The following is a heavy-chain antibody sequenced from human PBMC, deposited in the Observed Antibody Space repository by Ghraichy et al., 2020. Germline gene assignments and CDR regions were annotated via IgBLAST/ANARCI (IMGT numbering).Heavy chain of an antibody. J-gene: IGHJ5*02. CDR3: AKTPFRWIQLWLPWFDP. CDR2: ISWDGGST. CDR1: GFTFDDYT. D-gene: IGHD5-18*01. V-gene: IGHV3-43*01. Sequence: GESLNISCAASGFTFDDYTMHWVRQAPGKGLEWVSLISWDGGSTYYADSVKGRFTISRDNSKNSLYLQMNSLRTEDTALYYCAKTPFRWIQLWLPWFDPWGQGTLVTVSS.